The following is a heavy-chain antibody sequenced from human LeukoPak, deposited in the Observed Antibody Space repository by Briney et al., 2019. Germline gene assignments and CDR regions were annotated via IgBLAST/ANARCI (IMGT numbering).Heavy chain of an antibody. V-gene: IGHV1-69*04. J-gene: IGHJ4*02. D-gene: IGHD4-23*01. Sequence: SVKVSCKASGGTFSSYAISWVRQAPGQGLEWMGRIIPILGIANYAQKFQGRVTITADKSTSTAYMELSSLRSEDTAVYYCARDYGGITYYFDYWGPGTLVTVSS. CDR3: ARDYGGITYYFDY. CDR1: GGTFSSYA. CDR2: IIPILGIA.